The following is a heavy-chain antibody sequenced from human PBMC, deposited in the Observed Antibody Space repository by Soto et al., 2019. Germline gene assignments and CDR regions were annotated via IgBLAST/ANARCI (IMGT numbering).Heavy chain of an antibody. CDR1: GASISSGGHY. CDR2: IYYSGST. J-gene: IGHJ5*02. D-gene: IGHD3-22*01. V-gene: IGHV4-31*03. CDR3: AREIVVSARWFDP. Sequence: QVQLQESGPGLVKPSQTLSLTCTVSGASISSGGHYWSWIRQHPGKGLEWIGYIYYSGSTYYNPSLNSRVIISVDTSKNQFSLKLNSVTAADTAVYYCAREIVVSARWFDPWGQGTLSPSP.